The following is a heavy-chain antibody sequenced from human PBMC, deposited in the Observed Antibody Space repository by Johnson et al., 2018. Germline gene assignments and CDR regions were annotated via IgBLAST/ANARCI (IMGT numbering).Heavy chain of an antibody. CDR1: GFTFGDYA. V-gene: IGHV3-30*04. J-gene: IGHJ3*02. D-gene: IGHD4-17*01. Sequence: QVQLVESGGGLVKPGRSLRLSCTASGFTFGDYAMSWFRQAPGKGLEWVAVVVYDGSDKYYADSVKGRFTISRDNSKNTVYLQKNSLRAEDTAVYYCAKARIPTDDDAFAIWGPGTMVTVAS. CDR3: AKARIPTDDDAFAI. CDR2: VVYDGSDK.